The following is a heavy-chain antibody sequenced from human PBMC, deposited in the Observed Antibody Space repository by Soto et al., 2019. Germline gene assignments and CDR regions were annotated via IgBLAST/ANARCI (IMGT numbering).Heavy chain of an antibody. CDR2: IKQDGSAK. Sequence: GSLRLSCAASGFSFSSYWMSWVRQAPGKGLEWVANIKQDGSAKYYVESVEGRFTISRDNAKNSLYLQMDSLRAEDTAVYYCAPWGGTCNSSSCYGGYWGQGTLVTVSS. D-gene: IGHD2-2*01. CDR1: GFSFSSYW. CDR3: APWGGTCNSSSCYGGY. J-gene: IGHJ4*02. V-gene: IGHV3-7*01.